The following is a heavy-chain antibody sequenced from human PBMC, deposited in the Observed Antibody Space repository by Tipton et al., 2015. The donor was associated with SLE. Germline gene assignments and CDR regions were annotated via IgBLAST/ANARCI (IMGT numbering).Heavy chain of an antibody. CDR3: ARGRDSGSPDAFDI. J-gene: IGHJ3*02. CDR1: GGSISSYY. V-gene: IGHV4-59*01. D-gene: IGHD1-26*01. Sequence: TLSLTCTVSGGSISSYYWSWIRQPPGKGLEWIGYIYYSGSTNYNPSLKSRVTISVDTSKNQFSLKLSSVAAADTAVYYCARGRDSGSPDAFDIWGQGTMVTVSS. CDR2: IYYSGST.